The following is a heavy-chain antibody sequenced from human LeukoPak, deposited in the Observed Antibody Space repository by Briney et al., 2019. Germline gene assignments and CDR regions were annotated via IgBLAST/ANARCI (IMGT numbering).Heavy chain of an antibody. V-gene: IGHV3-23*01. J-gene: IGHJ6*02. Sequence: PGGSLRLSCAAPGFTFSSYAMSWVRQAPGKGLEWVSAISGSGGSTYYADSVKGRFTISRDNSKNTLYLQMNSLRAEDTAVYYCAKDLVPAALFGMDVWGQGTTVTVSS. D-gene: IGHD2-2*01. CDR3: AKDLVPAALFGMDV. CDR1: GFTFSSYA. CDR2: ISGSGGST.